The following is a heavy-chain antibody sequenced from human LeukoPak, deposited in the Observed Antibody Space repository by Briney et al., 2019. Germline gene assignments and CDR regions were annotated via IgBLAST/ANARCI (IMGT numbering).Heavy chain of an antibody. Sequence: GGSLRLSCAASGLTISTYGMSWVRQAPGKGLEWVSSISGGTTYYADSVKGRFTISRDNSKNTVSLQMNSLRVEDTAVYYCAKSVYHSGNYWGQGTLVTVSS. CDR2: ISGGTT. J-gene: IGHJ4*02. V-gene: IGHV3-23*01. CDR3: AKSVYHSGNY. D-gene: IGHD3-10*01. CDR1: GLTISTYG.